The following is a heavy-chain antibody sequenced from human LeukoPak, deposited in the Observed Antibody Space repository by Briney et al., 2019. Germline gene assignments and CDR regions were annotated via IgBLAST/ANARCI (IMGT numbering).Heavy chain of an antibody. V-gene: IGHV3-7*03. CDR1: GYTFSRYW. Sequence: GGSLRLSCAASGYTFSRYWMSWVRQAPGKGLEWVANIKQDGSEKYYVDSVKGRFTISRDSAKNSLYLQMNSLRAEDTAVYYCAAVPYYGMDVWGKGTTVTVSS. CDR3: AAVPYYGMDV. D-gene: IGHD6-19*01. CDR2: IKQDGSEK. J-gene: IGHJ6*04.